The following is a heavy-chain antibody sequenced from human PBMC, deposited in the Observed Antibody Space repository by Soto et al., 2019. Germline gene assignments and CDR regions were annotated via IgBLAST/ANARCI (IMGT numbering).Heavy chain of an antibody. CDR1: GFTFSSYW. V-gene: IGHV3-7*03. D-gene: IGHD2-8*02. CDR3: ARDRTATYYYYGMDV. J-gene: IGHJ6*02. Sequence: GGSLGLSCAASGFTFSSYWMSWVRQAPGKGLEWVANIKQDGSEKYYVDSVKGRFTISRDNAKNSLYLQMNSLRAEGTAVYYCARDRTATYYYYGMDVWGQGTTVTVSS. CDR2: IKQDGSEK.